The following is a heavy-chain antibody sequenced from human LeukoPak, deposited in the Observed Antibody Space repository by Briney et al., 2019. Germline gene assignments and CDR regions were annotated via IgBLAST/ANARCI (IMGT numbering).Heavy chain of an antibody. CDR2: IYPGDSDT. J-gene: IGHJ3*02. CDR1: GYSFTGYW. CDR3: AAGYCSGGSCYDAFDI. D-gene: IGHD2-15*01. Sequence: GESLKISCKGSGYSFTGYWIGWVRQMPGKGLEWMGIIYPGDSDTRYSPSFQGQVTISADKSISTAYLQWSSLKASDTAMYYCAAGYCSGGSCYDAFDIWGQGTMVTVST. V-gene: IGHV5-51*01.